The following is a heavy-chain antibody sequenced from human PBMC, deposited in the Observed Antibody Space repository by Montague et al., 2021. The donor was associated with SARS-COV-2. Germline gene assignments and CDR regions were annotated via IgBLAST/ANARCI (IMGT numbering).Heavy chain of an antibody. V-gene: IGHV4-39*01. CDR3: ARHRNYGDHSLDNWFHP. CDR1: GDSTSCPNCY. CDR2: IYNSGTT. Sequence: SETLSLTCTVSGDSTSCPNCYWGWIRQAPGKGLDWIGTIYNSGTTYYXPSLKSQLTISIDTSKNQFSLKLTSVTAADTAVYYCARHRNYGDHSLDNWFHPWGQGTLVTVSS. J-gene: IGHJ5*02. D-gene: IGHD4-17*01.